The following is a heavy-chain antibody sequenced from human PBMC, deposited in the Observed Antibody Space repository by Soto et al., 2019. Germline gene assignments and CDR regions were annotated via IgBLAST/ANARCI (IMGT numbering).Heavy chain of an antibody. Sequence: GGSLRLSCAASGFTFSSYAMHWVRQAPGKGLEYVSAISSYGGSTYYANSVKGRFTISRDNSKNTLYLQMGSLRAEDMAVYYCARGAPSCSCPDYWGQGTLVTVSS. CDR2: ISSYGGST. CDR1: GFTFSSYA. V-gene: IGHV3-64*01. D-gene: IGHD2-15*01. CDR3: ARGAPSCSCPDY. J-gene: IGHJ4*02.